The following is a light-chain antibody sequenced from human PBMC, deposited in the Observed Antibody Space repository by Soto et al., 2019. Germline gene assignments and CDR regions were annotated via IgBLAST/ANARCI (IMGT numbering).Light chain of an antibody. CDR2: EVS. Sequence: QSVLTQPASVSGSPGQSNTISCTGTSSDVGGYNYVSWYQQHPGKDPKLMIYEVSNRPSGVSNRFSASKSGNTASLTISGLQAEDEADYYFSSYTSSSVVFGGGTKLTVL. V-gene: IGLV2-14*01. CDR3: SSYTSSSVV. J-gene: IGLJ2*01. CDR1: SSDVGGYNY.